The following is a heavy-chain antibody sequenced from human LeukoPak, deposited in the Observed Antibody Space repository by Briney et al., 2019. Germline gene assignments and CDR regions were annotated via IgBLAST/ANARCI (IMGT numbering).Heavy chain of an antibody. D-gene: IGHD3-16*01. Sequence: GGSLRLSCAASGFTVSSNYMSWVRQAPGKGLEWVSVIYSGGSTYYADSVKGRFTISRDNSKNTLYLQMNSQRAEDTAVYYCASSSKPGGDLGSFDYWGQGTLVTVSS. CDR1: GFTVSSNY. V-gene: IGHV3-53*01. J-gene: IGHJ4*02. CDR2: IYSGGST. CDR3: ASSSKPGGDLGSFDY.